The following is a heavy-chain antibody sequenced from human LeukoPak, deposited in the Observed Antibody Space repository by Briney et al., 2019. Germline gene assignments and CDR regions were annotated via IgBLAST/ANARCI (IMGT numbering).Heavy chain of an antibody. V-gene: IGHV4-61*02. J-gene: IGHJ6*03. CDR3: AGTGYSSSWYYYYMDV. Sequence: SQTLSLTCTVSGGSISSGSYYWSWLRQPAGKGLEWIGRIYTSGSTNYNPSLKSRVTISVDTSKNQFSLKLSSVTAADTAVYYCAGTGYSSSWYYYYMDVWGKGTTVTVSS. CDR2: IYTSGST. CDR1: GGSISSGSYY. D-gene: IGHD6-13*01.